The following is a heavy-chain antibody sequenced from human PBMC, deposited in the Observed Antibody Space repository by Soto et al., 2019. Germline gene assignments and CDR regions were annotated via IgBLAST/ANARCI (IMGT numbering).Heavy chain of an antibody. CDR3: ARTYDYRNYYSPY. D-gene: IGHD4-4*01. CDR1: GGSFSGYY. J-gene: IGHJ4*02. Sequence: QVQLQQWGPGLLKPSETLSLTCAVYGGSFSGYYWTWIRQPPGKGLEWLGEINHRGSTNYNPYLRSRVTMSADTSKNQFSLKLTSVTAADTAVYYCARTYDYRNYYSPYWGQGTLVTVSS. CDR2: INHRGST. V-gene: IGHV4-34*01.